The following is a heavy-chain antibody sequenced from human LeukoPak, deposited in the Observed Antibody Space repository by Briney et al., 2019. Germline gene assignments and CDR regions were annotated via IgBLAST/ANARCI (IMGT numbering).Heavy chain of an antibody. J-gene: IGHJ6*03. Sequence: SETLSLTCTVSGGSISSYYWSWIRQPPGKGLEWIGYIYYSGSTNYNPSLKSRVTISVDTSKNQFSLKLSSVTAADTAVYYCARFGRDPYGDPKVWYMDVWGKGTTVTISS. CDR2: IYYSGST. CDR3: ARFGRDPYGDPKVWYMDV. CDR1: GGSISSYY. D-gene: IGHD4-17*01. V-gene: IGHV4-59*01.